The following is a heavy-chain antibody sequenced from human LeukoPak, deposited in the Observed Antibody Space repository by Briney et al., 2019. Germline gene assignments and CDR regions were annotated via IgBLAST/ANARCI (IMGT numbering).Heavy chain of an antibody. CDR1: GGSISSYY. V-gene: IGHV4-59*12. CDR3: ARGHGYYDSSGYLH. J-gene: IGHJ4*02. D-gene: IGHD3-22*01. Sequence: PSETLSLTCTVSGGSISSYYWSWIRQPPGKGLEWIGYIYYSGSTNYNPSLKSRVTISVDTSKNQFSLKLSSVTAADTAVYYCARGHGYYDSSGYLHWGQGTLVTVSS. CDR2: IYYSGST.